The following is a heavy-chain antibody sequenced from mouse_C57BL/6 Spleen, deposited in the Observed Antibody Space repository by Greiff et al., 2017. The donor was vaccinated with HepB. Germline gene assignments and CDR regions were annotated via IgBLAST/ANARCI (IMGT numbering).Heavy chain of an antibody. D-gene: IGHD4-1*01. J-gene: IGHJ3*01. CDR1: GFTFSSYA. Sequence: EVQWVESGEGLVKPGGSLKLSCAASGFTFSSYAMSWVRQTPEKRLEWVAYISSGGDYIYYADTLKGRFIISRDNARNILYLQMSSLKSEDTAMYYCTRDPNQGFAYWGQGTLVTVSA. CDR3: TRDPNQGFAY. CDR2: ISSGGDYI. V-gene: IGHV5-9-1*02.